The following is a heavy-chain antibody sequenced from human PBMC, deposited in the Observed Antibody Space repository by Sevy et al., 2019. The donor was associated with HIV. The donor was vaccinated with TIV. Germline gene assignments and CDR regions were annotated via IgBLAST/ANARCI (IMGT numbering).Heavy chain of an antibody. CDR1: GFTFGSYG. V-gene: IGHV3-23*01. CDR3: AKPPSNHDVLHYYGMDV. CDR2: ISFSGVAT. J-gene: IGHJ6*02. D-gene: IGHD3-10*02. Sequence: GGSLRLSCVGSGFTFGSYGMCWVRQPPGKGLEWVSSISFSGVATFYADSVRGRFTISRDNSKNILYLQMNSLRAEDTAVYFCAKPPSNHDVLHYYGMDVWGQGTTVTVSS.